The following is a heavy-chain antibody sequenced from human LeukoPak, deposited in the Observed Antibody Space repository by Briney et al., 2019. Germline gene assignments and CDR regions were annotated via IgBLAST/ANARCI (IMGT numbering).Heavy chain of an antibody. V-gene: IGHV3-49*03. CDR2: IRSKAYGGTT. Sequence: GGSLRLSCTASGFTFGDYAMSWFRQAPGKGLEWVGFIRSKAYGGTTEYAASVKGRFTISRDDSKSIAYLQMNSLKTEDTAVYYCTRDLGFGDRAPFDYWGQGTLVTVSS. J-gene: IGHJ4*02. D-gene: IGHD3-10*01. CDR1: GFTFGDYA. CDR3: TRDLGFGDRAPFDY.